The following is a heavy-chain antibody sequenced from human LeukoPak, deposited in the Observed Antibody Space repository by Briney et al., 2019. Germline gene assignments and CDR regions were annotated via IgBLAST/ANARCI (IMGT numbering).Heavy chain of an antibody. CDR2: INPNSGGT. D-gene: IGHD3-10*01. CDR3: ARERYYYGSGSYLTFDY. V-gene: IGHV1-2*06. J-gene: IGHJ4*02. CDR1: GYTFTGYY. Sequence: ASVKVSCKASGYTFTGYYMHWVRRAPGQGLEWMGRINPNSGGTNYAQKFQGRVTMTRDTSISTAYMELSRLRSDDTAVYYCARERYYYGSGSYLTFDYWGQGTLVTVSS.